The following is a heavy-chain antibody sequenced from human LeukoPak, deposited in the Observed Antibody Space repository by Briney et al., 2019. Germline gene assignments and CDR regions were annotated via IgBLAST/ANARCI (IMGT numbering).Heavy chain of an antibody. V-gene: IGHV3-30*03. CDR2: ISYDGSNK. CDR1: GFTFSSYG. D-gene: IGHD6-13*01. Sequence: GGSPRLSCAASGFTFSSYGMHWVRQAPGKGLEWVAVISYDGSNKYYADSVKGRFTISRDNSKNTPYLQMNSLRAEDTAVYYCARDLGSSRDYYYYGMDVWGQGTTVTVSS. CDR3: ARDLGSSRDYYYYGMDV. J-gene: IGHJ6*02.